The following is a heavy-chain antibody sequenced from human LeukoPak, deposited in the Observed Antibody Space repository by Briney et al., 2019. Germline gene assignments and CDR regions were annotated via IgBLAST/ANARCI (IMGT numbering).Heavy chain of an antibody. V-gene: IGHV3-30*09. CDR1: GFTFSSYA. J-gene: IGHJ4*02. CDR2: ISYDGSNK. D-gene: IGHD6-13*01. CDR3: ARGPSSNWSGLDF. Sequence: PGGSLRLSCAASGFTFSSYAMHWVRQAPGKGLEWVAVISYDGSNKYYADSVKGRFAVSRDNAKNTLYLQVNNLRAEDTAVYYCARGPSSNWSGLDFWGQGTLVTVSS.